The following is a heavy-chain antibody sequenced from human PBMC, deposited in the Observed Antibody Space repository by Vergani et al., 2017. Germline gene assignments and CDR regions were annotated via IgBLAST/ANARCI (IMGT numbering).Heavy chain of an antibody. CDR1: GFTFSNSA. V-gene: IGHV3-23*01. D-gene: IGHD2/OR15-2a*01. CDR2: ISGPGLST. CDR3: VKEKIDLVSYFFDS. J-gene: IGHJ4*01. Sequence: EVHLLESGGGLVQSGGSLRLSCAASGFTFSNSAVSWVRQAPGRGLAWVSGISGPGLSTYYADSVKGRFSISRDNSKNTVFLQMHSLRAEDTAIYYCVKEKIDLVSYFFDSWGHGILVTVSS.